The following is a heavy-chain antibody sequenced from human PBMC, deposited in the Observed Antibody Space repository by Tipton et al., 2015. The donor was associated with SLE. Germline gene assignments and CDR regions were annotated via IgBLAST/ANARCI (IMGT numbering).Heavy chain of an antibody. V-gene: IGHV3-23*01. D-gene: IGHD1/OR15-1a*01. CDR1: GFTFGSYA. J-gene: IGHJ4*02. CDR3: AKALGTKLNYYFDS. CDR2: ISGSGGST. Sequence: GSLRLSCAASGFTFGSYAMNWVRQAPGKGLEWVSGISGSGGSTYYEDSVKGRFTISRDNSKNTLYLQMNSLRAGDTAVYYCAKALGTKLNYYFDSWGQGTLVTVSS.